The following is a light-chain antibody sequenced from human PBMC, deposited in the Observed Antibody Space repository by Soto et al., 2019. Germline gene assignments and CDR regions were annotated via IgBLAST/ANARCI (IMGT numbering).Light chain of an antibody. V-gene: IGKV4-1*01. CDR1: QSVFSNSNNKNC. J-gene: IGKJ1*01. CDR3: QHYYSIPWT. Sequence: DIVMTQSPDSLAVSLGERATINCKSSQSVFSNSNNKNCIAWYQQKSGQPPKLLIYWASSRESGVPDRFSGGGSGTDFTLTISSLQAEDVANYYCQHYYSIPWTFDQGTRVEIK. CDR2: WAS.